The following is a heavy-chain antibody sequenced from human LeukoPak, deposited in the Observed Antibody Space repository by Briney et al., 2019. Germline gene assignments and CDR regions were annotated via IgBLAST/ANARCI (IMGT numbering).Heavy chain of an antibody. Sequence: PGGSLRLSCAASEFTFSNYWIHWVRQAPGKGLVWVSRINSDGSGTNYADSVKGRFTISRDNSNNTLYPQMKSLRAEDTAVYYCAREVGSGNSDRYFDYWGQGTLVTVSS. J-gene: IGHJ4*02. D-gene: IGHD3-10*01. CDR2: INSDGSGT. CDR3: AREVGSGNSDRYFDY. V-gene: IGHV3-74*01. CDR1: EFTFSNYW.